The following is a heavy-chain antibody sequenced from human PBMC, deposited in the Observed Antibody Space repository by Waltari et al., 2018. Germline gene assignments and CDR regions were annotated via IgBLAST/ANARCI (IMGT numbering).Heavy chain of an antibody. J-gene: IGHJ4*02. CDR3: ARQIGGRLLWDY. CDR2: MSHSWAL. D-gene: IGHD2-21*01. Sequence: QVQLQESGPGLLNPSETLSLTCSVSGGSVSGDYWSWIRQPPGKGLEFIAYMSHSWALIKNPSLKSRVTISLDTSKNQFSLNLDSVTAADTAVYYCARQIGGRLLWDYWGQGTLVVVSS. CDR1: GGSVSGDY. V-gene: IGHV4-59*02.